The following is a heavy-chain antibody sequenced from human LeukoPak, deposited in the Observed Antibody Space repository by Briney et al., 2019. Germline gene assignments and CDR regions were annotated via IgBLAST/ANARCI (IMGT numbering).Heavy chain of an antibody. V-gene: IGHV4-61*02. D-gene: IGHD3-10*01. CDR1: GGSISSGSYY. J-gene: IGHJ5*02. CDR3: ARGRITMVRGVKGGFDP. CDR2: IYTSGST. Sequence: SQTLSLTCTVSGGSISSGSYYWSWIRQPAGKGLEWIGRIYTSGSTNYNPSLKSRVTISVDTSKNQFSLKLSSVTAADTAVYYCARGRITMVRGVKGGFDPWGQGTLVTVSS.